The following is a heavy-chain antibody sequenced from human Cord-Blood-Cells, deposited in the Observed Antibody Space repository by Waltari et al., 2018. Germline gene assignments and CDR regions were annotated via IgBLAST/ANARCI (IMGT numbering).Heavy chain of an antibody. CDR1: GFPFSSYG. D-gene: IGHD3-10*01. J-gene: IGHJ4*02. V-gene: IGHV3-30*18. Sequence: VQLVESGGGVVQPGRSLRLSCAASGFPFSSYGMHWVRQAPGKGLEWVAVISYDGSNKYYADSVKGRFTISRDNSKNTLYLQMNSLRAEDTAVYYCAKGQGIDYWGQGTLVTVSS. CDR2: ISYDGSNK. CDR3: AKGQGIDY.